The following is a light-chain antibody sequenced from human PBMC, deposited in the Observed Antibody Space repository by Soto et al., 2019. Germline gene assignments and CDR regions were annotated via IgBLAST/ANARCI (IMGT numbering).Light chain of an antibody. J-gene: IGKJ5*01. Sequence: EIVVTESPGTLSLSPGERATGSERASQSVSSSYLGWYQQKPGQAPRLLIYGASTRATGIPARFSGSGSGTEFTLPISSLQSEDFAVYYCQQRHMWPITFGQGTRLEIK. V-gene: IGKV3-15*01. CDR1: QSVSSSY. CDR2: GAS. CDR3: QQRHMWPIT.